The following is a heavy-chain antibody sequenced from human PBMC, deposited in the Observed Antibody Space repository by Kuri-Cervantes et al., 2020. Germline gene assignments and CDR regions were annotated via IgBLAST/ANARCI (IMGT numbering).Heavy chain of an antibody. CDR1: GDTFTNYG. CDR3: ARSLRRDNREDY. V-gene: IGHV1-18*01. J-gene: IGHJ4*02. D-gene: IGHD2/OR15-2a*01. Sequence: ASVKVSCKASGDTFTNYGISWVRQAPGQGLEWMGWISVDNGNRNYAQKLQGRVTMTTDTSTSTAYMELRSLRSDDTAVYYCARSLRRDNREDYWGQGTLVTVSS. CDR2: ISVDNGNR.